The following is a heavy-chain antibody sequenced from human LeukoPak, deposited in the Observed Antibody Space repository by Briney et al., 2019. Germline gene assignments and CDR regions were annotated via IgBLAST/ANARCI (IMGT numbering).Heavy chain of an antibody. V-gene: IGHV1-2*02. CDR3: ARGVIAAAGTRLQSSYYYYYYMDV. Sequence: ASVKVSCKASGYTFTSYYMHWVRQAPGQGLEWMGWINPNSGGTNYAQKFQGRVTMTRDTSISTAYMELSRLRSDDTAVYYCARGVIAAAGTRLQSSYYYYYYMDVWGKGTTVTVSS. D-gene: IGHD6-13*01. J-gene: IGHJ6*03. CDR2: INPNSGGT. CDR1: GYTFTSYY.